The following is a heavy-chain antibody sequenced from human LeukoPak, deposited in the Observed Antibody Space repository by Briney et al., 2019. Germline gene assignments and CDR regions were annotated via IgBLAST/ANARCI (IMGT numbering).Heavy chain of an antibody. CDR1: GGSISSYY. Sequence: SETLSLTCTVSGGSISSYYWSGIRQPPGKGLEWIGYIYYSGSTNYNPSLKSRVTISVDTSKNQFSLKLSSVTAADTAVYYCAREAAAAATRAFDIWGQGTMVTVSS. D-gene: IGHD6-13*01. V-gene: IGHV4-59*12. CDR3: AREAAAAATRAFDI. CDR2: IYYSGST. J-gene: IGHJ3*02.